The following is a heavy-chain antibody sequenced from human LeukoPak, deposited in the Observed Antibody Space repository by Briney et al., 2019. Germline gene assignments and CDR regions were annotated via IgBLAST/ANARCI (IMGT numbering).Heavy chain of an antibody. D-gene: IGHD2-8*01. CDR3: ARSQSGVFDV. V-gene: IGHV3-74*01. J-gene: IGHJ3*01. Sequence: GGSLRLSCVASGFTFSNYWMQWVRQVPGKGLVWVSRLNGDGTNIIYADSVRGRFTISRDNAENTLYLQMNSLRAEDTALYYCARSQSGVFDVWGQGTMVTVSS. CDR2: LNGDGTNI. CDR1: GFTFSNYW.